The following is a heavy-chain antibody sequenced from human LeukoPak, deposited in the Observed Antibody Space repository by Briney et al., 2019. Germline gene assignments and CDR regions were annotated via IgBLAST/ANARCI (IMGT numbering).Heavy chain of an antibody. J-gene: IGHJ5*02. Sequence: ASVKVSCKASGYTFTGYYIHWVRQAPRQGLEWMGRINCNGGGTSYAQKFQGRVTMTRDTSISTAYMELDRLTSDDTAVYYCARDYGPYPGCSWFDPWGQGTLVTVSS. CDR2: INCNGGGT. CDR1: GYTFTGYY. CDR3: ARDYGPYPGCSWFDP. D-gene: IGHD2-21*01. V-gene: IGHV1-2*06.